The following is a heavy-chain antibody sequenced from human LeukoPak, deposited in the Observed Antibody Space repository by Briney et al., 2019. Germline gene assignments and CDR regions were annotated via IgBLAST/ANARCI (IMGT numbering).Heavy chain of an antibody. J-gene: IGHJ6*02. CDR2: ISSSSSYI. V-gene: IGHV3-21*01. Sequence: GRSLRLSCAASGFTFSSYSMNWVRQAPGKGLEWVSSISSSSSYIYYADSVKGRFTISRDNAKNSLYLQMNSLRAEDTAVYYCAREPYYYDSSGYLGYGMDVWGQGTTVTVSS. CDR3: AREPYYYDSSGYLGYGMDV. CDR1: GFTFSSYS. D-gene: IGHD3-22*01.